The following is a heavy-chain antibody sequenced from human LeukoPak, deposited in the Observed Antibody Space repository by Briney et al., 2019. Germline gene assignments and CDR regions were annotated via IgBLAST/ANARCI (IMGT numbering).Heavy chain of an antibody. D-gene: IGHD6-19*01. V-gene: IGHV3-23*01. Sequence: GGSLRLSCAASGFTFSSYAMSWVRQAPGKGLEWVSAISGSGGSTYYADSVKGRFTISRDNSKNTLYLQMNSLRAEDTAVYYCARDYSSGWAYFDYWGQGTLVTVSS. CDR3: ARDYSSGWAYFDY. J-gene: IGHJ4*02. CDR1: GFTFSSYA. CDR2: ISGSGGST.